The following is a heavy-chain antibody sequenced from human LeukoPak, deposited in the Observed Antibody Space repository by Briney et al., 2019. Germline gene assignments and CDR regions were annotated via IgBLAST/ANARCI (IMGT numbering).Heavy chain of an antibody. J-gene: IGHJ4*02. CDR2: INPSGGST. D-gene: IGHD3-10*01. Sequence: GASVKVSCKASGGTFSSYAISWVRQAPGQGLEWMGIINPSGGSTSYAQKFQGRVTMTRDTSTSTVYMELSSLRSEDTAVYYCARGPITMVRGSYYGYWGQGTLVTVSS. CDR1: GGTFSSYA. CDR3: ARGPITMVRGSYYGY. V-gene: IGHV1-46*01.